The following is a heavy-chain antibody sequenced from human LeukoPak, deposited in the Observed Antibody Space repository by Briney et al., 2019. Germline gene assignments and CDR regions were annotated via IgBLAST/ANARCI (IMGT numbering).Heavy chain of an antibody. CDR1: GFTFSSYE. V-gene: IGHV3-48*03. D-gene: IGHD3-16*01. Sequence: PGGSLRLSCAASGFTFSSYEMNWVRQAPGKGLEWVSYISSSGGTIYYADSVKGRFTISRDNAKNSLYLQMNSLRAEDTAVYYCARWSSGGSYSRVNWGQGTLVTVSS. CDR3: ARWSSGGSYSRVN. CDR2: ISSSGGTI. J-gene: IGHJ4*02.